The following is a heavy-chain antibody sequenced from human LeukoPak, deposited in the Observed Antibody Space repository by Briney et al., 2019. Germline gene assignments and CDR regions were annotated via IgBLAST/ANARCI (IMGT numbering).Heavy chain of an antibody. CDR3: ARVETTDDY. D-gene: IGHD4-17*01. J-gene: IGHJ4*02. CDR1: GYTFTGYY. V-gene: IGHV1-2*02. Sequence: GASVTVSCKASGYTFTGYYMHWVRQAPGQGLEWMGWINPNSGGTNYAQKFQGRVTMTRDTSISTAYMDLSRLRSDDTAVYYCARVETTDDYWGQGTLVTVSS. CDR2: INPNSGGT.